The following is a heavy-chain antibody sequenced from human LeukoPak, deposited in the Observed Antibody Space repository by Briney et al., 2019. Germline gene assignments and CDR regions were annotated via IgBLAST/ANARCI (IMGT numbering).Heavy chain of an antibody. V-gene: IGHV4-4*07. CDR1: GGSISNYY. CDR2: FYTSANT. CDR3: ATGISATNSNAFHI. Sequence: SETLSLTCTVSGGSISNYYWSWLRQPAGQGLEWIGRFYTSANTNYNPSLQSRITMSVDTSKNQFSLKLNSVTAADTAVYYCATGISATNSNAFHIWGQGTMVTVSS. J-gene: IGHJ3*02. D-gene: IGHD6-13*01.